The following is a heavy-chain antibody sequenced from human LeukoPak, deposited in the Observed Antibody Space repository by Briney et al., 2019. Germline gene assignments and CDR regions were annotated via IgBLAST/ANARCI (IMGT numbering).Heavy chain of an antibody. V-gene: IGHV1-2*02. CDR1: GYTFTGYY. D-gene: IGHD2-15*01. CDR3: ARPHCSGGSCYPFDY. Sequence: GALVKVSCKASGYTFTGYYMHWVRQAPGQGLEWMGWINPNSGGTTYAQKFQGRVTMTRDTSISTAYMELSRLRSDDTAVYYCARPHCSGGSCYPFDYWGQGTLVTVSS. J-gene: IGHJ4*02. CDR2: INPNSGGT.